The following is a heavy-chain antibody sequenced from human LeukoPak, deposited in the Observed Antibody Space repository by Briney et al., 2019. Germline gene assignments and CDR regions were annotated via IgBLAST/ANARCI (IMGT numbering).Heavy chain of an antibody. CDR2: ISSSSNTI. CDR1: GFTLISYS. J-gene: IGHJ4*02. V-gene: IGHV3-48*02. D-gene: IGHD2-21*02. CDR3: ARAVTVVTRGGLVFDY. Sequence: PGGSQRLSCAASGFTLISYSMNWVRQAPGKGLEWVSYISSSSNTIYYADSVKGRFTISRVNAKYSLFLQMHSLRDEHTFVYYCARAVTVVTRGGLVFDYWGQGTLVTVSS.